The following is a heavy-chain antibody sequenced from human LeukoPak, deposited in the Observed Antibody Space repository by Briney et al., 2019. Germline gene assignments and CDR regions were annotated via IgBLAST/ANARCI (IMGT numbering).Heavy chain of an antibody. Sequence: QSGGSLRLSCAASGFTFSSYAMSWVRQAPGKGLEWVSAISGSGGSTYYADSVKGRFTISRDNSKNTLYLQMNSLRAEDTAVYYCARLSANSSAYFFDCWGQGTLVTVFS. V-gene: IGHV3-23*01. CDR2: ISGSGGST. D-gene: IGHD3-22*01. J-gene: IGHJ4*02. CDR1: GFTFSSYA. CDR3: ARLSANSSAYFFDC.